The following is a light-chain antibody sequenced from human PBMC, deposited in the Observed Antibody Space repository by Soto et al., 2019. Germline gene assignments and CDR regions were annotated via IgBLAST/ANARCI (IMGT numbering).Light chain of an antibody. J-gene: IGLJ3*02. V-gene: IGLV2-14*01. CDR3: SSYTSSSTQV. Sequence: QSALTQPASVSGSPGQSITISCTGTSGDVGGYDYVSWYQHHPGKAPKLMIYEVTNRPSGVSNRFSGSKSGNTASLTISGLQAEDEADYYCSSYTSSSTQVFGGGTKVTVL. CDR2: EVT. CDR1: SGDVGGYDY.